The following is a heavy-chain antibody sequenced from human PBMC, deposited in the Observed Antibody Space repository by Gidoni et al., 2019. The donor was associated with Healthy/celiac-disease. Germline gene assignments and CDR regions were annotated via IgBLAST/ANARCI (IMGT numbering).Heavy chain of an antibody. CDR2: IYYSGST. D-gene: IGHD6-6*01. Sequence: QLQLQESGPGLVKPSETLSLTCTVSGGSISSSSSYWGWIRQPPGKGLEWIGSIYYSGSTYYNPSLKSRVTISVDTSKNQFSLKLSSVTAADTAVYYCARHVQLVLGILDYFDYWGQGTLVTVSS. V-gene: IGHV4-39*01. CDR3: ARHVQLVLGILDYFDY. CDR1: GGSISSSSSY. J-gene: IGHJ4*02.